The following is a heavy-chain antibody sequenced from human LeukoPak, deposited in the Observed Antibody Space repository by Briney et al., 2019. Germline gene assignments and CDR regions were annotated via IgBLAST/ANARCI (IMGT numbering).Heavy chain of an antibody. J-gene: IGHJ4*01. CDR1: GFKFSNYW. V-gene: IGHV3-74*01. D-gene: IGHD5-24*01. CDR2: INTNGDSA. Sequence: GGSLRLSCAVSGFKFSNYWMNWVRQVPGKGLIWVAHINTNGDSANYADSVKGRFTISRDNAKSTLSLQMNSLRAEDTAIYYCVRDNAYTFDYWGQGTLVTVSS. CDR3: VRDNAYTFDY.